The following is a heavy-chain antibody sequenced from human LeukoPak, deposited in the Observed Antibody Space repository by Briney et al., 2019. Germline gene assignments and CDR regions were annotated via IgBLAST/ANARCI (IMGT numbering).Heavy chain of an antibody. CDR2: INPNSGGT. CDR3: ARIVGANPLDFDY. CDR1: GYTFTGYY. Sequence: ASVKVSCKASGYTFTGYYMHWVRQAPGQGLEWMGWINPNSGGTNYAQKLQGRVTMTRDTSISTAYMELSRLRSDDTAVYYCARIVGANPLDFDYWGQGTLVTVSS. J-gene: IGHJ4*02. D-gene: IGHD1-26*01. V-gene: IGHV1-2*02.